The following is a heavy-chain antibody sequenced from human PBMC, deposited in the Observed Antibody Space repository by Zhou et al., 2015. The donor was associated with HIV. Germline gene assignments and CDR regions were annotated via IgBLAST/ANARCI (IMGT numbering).Heavy chain of an antibody. D-gene: IGHD2-2*01. CDR2: IIPIFGTA. Sequence: QVQLVQSGAEVKKPGSSVKVSCKASGGTFSSYAISWVRQAPGQGLEWMGGIIPIFGTANYAQKFQGRVTITADESTSTAYMELSSLRSEDTAVYYCASYIGVVVPAAYTGLDYWGQGTLVTVSS. CDR1: GGTFSSYA. V-gene: IGHV1-69*01. CDR3: ASYIGVVVPAAYTGLDY. J-gene: IGHJ4*02.